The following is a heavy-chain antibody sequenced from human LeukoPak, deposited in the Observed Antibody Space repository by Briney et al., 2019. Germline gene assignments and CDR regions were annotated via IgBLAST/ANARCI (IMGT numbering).Heavy chain of an antibody. D-gene: IGHD3-16*01. CDR3: VGEIGPRSFDY. J-gene: IGHJ4*02. Sequence: SGGSLRLSCAASGFTFSSYAMHWARQAPGKGLEWVAVISYDGSSKYYADSVKGRFTISRDNSINALYLQMNSLRLDDTAVYYCVGEIGPRSFDYWGQGTLVTVSS. V-gene: IGHV3-30-3*02. CDR1: GFTFSSYA. CDR2: ISYDGSSK.